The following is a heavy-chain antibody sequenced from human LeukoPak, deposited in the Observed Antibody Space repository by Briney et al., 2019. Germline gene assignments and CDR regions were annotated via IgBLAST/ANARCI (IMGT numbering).Heavy chain of an antibody. Sequence: SETLSLTCAVSGGSISSSNWWSWVRQPPGKGLEWIGSIYHSGSTYYNPSLKSRVTISVDTSKNQFSLKLSSVTAADTAVYYCARAWVTAILFGVVGFDPWGQGTLVTVSS. V-gene: IGHV4-4*02. CDR2: IYHSGST. CDR3: ARAWVTAILFGVVGFDP. J-gene: IGHJ5*02. CDR1: GGSISSSNW. D-gene: IGHD2-21*02.